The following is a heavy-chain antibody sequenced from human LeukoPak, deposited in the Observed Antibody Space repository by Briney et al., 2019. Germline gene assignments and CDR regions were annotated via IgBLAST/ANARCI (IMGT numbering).Heavy chain of an antibody. V-gene: IGHV3-30-3*01. D-gene: IGHD2-2*01. J-gene: IGHJ4*02. CDR3: ERVNILVVTPHY. CDR1: GFTFSSYA. Sequence: GRSLRLSCAASGFTFSSYAMHWVRQAPGKGLEWVAVISYDGSNKYYADSVKGRFTISRDNSKNTLYLQMNSLRAEDTAVYYWERVNILVVTPHYWGKATLVTVSS. CDR2: ISYDGSNK.